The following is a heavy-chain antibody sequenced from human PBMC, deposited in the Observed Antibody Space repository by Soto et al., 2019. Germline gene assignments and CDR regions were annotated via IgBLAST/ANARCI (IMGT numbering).Heavy chain of an antibody. Sequence: GGYLRLSCAASGFTFSSYTLSWVRQAPGKGLEWVSSISSTTSYIFYADSVKGRFTVSRDNAKSSLYLQMDSLRAEDTAVYYCTRVLIAAAGRGPDYWGEGTLVTVSS. CDR3: TRVLIAAAGRGPDY. D-gene: IGHD6-13*01. V-gene: IGHV3-21*06. CDR1: GFTFSSYT. CDR2: ISSTTSYI. J-gene: IGHJ4*02.